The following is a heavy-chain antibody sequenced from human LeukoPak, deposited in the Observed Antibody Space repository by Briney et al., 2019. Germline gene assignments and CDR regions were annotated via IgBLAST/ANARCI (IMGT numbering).Heavy chain of an antibody. CDR1: GGSISSYY. V-gene: IGHV4-34*01. J-gene: IGHJ6*03. CDR2: INHSGST. D-gene: IGHD6-13*01. CDR3: ARRGKVSSSWYFDYYYMDV. Sequence: SETLSLTCTVSGGSISSYYWSWIRQPPGKGLEWIGEINHSGSTNYNPSLKSRVTISVDTSKNQFSLKLSSVTAADTAVYYCARRGKVSSSWYFDYYYMDVWGKGTTVTVSS.